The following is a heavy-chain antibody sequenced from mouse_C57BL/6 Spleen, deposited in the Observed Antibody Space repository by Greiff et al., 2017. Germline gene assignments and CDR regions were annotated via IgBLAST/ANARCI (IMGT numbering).Heavy chain of an antibody. CDR1: GYTFTSYG. CDR3: ASQLANWDGFAY. J-gene: IGHJ3*01. D-gene: IGHD4-1*01. V-gene: IGHV1-81*01. Sequence: VQLQQSGAELARPGASVKLSCKASGYTFTSYGISWVKQRTGQGLEWIGEIYPRSGNTYYNEKFKGKATLTADKSSSTAYMELRSLTSEDSAVYFCASQLANWDGFAYWGQGTLVTVSA. CDR2: IYPRSGNT.